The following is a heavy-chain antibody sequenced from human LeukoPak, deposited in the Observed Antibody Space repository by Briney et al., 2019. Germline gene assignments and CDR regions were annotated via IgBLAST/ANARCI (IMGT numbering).Heavy chain of an antibody. CDR1: GYSISSGYY. CDR2: IYHSGST. J-gene: IGHJ4*02. CDR3: ARGDWNGCMFDY. Sequence: IPSETLSLTCTVSGYSISSGYYWGWIRQPPGKGLEWIGSIYHSGSTYYNPSLKSRVTISVDTSKNQFSLKLSSVTAADTAVYYCARGDWNGCMFDYRGQGSLVTVTS. V-gene: IGHV4-38-2*02. D-gene: IGHD1-1*01.